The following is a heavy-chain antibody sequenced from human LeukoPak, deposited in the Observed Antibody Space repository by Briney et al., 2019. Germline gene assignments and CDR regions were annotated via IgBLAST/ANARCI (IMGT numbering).Heavy chain of an antibody. D-gene: IGHD2-15*01. CDR3: AREGCSGGSCYLYYFDY. Sequence: SETLSLTCTVSGGSISSSSYYWGWIRQPPGKGLEWIGSIYYSGSTYYNPSLKSRVTISVDTSKNQFSLKLSSVTAADTAVYYCAREGCSGGSCYLYYFDYWGRGTLVTVSS. J-gene: IGHJ4*02. V-gene: IGHV4-39*07. CDR1: GGSISSSSYY. CDR2: IYYSGST.